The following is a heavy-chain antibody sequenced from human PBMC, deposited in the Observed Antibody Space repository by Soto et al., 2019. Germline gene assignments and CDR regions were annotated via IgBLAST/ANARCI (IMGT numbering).Heavy chain of an antibody. Sequence: SETLSLTCTVSGGSISSSSYYWGWIRQPPGKGLEWIGSIYYSGSTYYNPSLKSRVTISVDTSKNQFSLKLGSVTAADTAGYYCARHCSDLRYFDWLWASVDPWGQGTLVTVSS. CDR1: GGSISSSSYY. J-gene: IGHJ5*02. D-gene: IGHD3-9*01. CDR3: ARHCSDLRYFDWLWASVDP. V-gene: IGHV4-39*01. CDR2: IYYSGST.